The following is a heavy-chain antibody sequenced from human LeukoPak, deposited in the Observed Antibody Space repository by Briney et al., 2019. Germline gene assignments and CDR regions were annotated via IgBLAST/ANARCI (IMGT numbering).Heavy chain of an antibody. Sequence: ASVKVSCKASGYTFTGYNMHWVRQAPGQGLDWIGRLNPNSGGTNFAQKFQVRVTMTRDTSIRTAHMELSRLRSDDTAVYYCARWSAGYSSSREAFDIWGQGTMVTVSS. D-gene: IGHD6-13*01. J-gene: IGHJ3*02. CDR3: ARWSAGYSSSREAFDI. CDR2: LNPNSGGT. V-gene: IGHV1-2*06. CDR1: GYTFTGYN.